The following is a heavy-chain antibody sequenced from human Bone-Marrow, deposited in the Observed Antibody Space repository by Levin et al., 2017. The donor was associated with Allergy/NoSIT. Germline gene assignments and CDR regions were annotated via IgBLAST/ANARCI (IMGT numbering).Heavy chain of an antibody. D-gene: IGHD1-1*01. J-gene: IGHJ5*02. V-gene: IGHV3-21*06. Sequence: GESLKISCVASGFTFSTYTLNWVRQAPGKGLEWVSSITTSGYISYANSLKGRFTISRDNAQNSVYLHMTSLTVEDTAIYYCARQRKSAYNWLDPWGQGTLVTVSS. CDR3: ARQRKSAYNWLDP. CDR1: GFTFSTYT. CDR2: ITTSGYI.